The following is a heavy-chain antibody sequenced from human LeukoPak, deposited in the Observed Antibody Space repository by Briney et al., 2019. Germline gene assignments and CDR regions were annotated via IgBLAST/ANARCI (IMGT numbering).Heavy chain of an antibody. Sequence: SETLSLTCTVSGGSISSSSYYCGWIRQPPGKGLEWIGSIYYSGSTYYNPSLKSRVTISVDTSKNQFSLKLSSVTAADTAVYYCARHGSGYWFDPWGQGTLVTVSS. V-gene: IGHV4-39*01. D-gene: IGHD3-10*01. CDR1: GGSISSSSYY. J-gene: IGHJ5*02. CDR3: ARHGSGYWFDP. CDR2: IYYSGST.